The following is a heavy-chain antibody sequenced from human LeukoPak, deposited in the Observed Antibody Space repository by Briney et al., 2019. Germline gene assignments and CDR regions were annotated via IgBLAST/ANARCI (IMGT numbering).Heavy chain of an antibody. CDR3: ARDRDPGYNDSSGYRRVNAFDI. CDR1: GFTFRSFG. CDR2: ISYDGSNK. D-gene: IGHD3-22*01. V-gene: IGHV3-30*03. J-gene: IGHJ3*02. Sequence: GGSLRLSCATSGFTFRSFGMHWVRQAPGKGLEWVALISYDGSNKYYVDSVKGRFTISRDNSKNTLYLQMNSLRAEDTAVYYCARDRDPGYNDSSGYRRVNAFDIWGQGTMVTVSS.